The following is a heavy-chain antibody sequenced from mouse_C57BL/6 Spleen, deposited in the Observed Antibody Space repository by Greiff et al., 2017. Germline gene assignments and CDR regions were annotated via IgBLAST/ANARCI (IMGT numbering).Heavy chain of an antibody. Sequence: EVKLVESGGGLVQPGGSLSLSCAASGFTFTDYYMSWVRQPPGKALEWLGFIRNKANGYTTEYSASVKGRFTISRDNSQSILYLQMNALRAEDSAIYYCAREGGLRRGYAMDYWGQGTSVTVSS. CDR3: AREGGLRRGYAMDY. J-gene: IGHJ4*01. V-gene: IGHV7-3*01. D-gene: IGHD2-4*01. CDR1: GFTFTDYY. CDR2: IRNKANGYTT.